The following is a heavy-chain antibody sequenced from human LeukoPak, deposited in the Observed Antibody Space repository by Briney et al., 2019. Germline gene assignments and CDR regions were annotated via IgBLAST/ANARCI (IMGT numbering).Heavy chain of an antibody. D-gene: IGHD6-13*01. CDR2: IKQDGSEK. CDR1: GFTFSSYW. Sequence: PGGSLRLSCAASGFTFSSYWMSWVRQAPGKGPEWVANIKQDGSEKYYVDSVKGRFTISRDNAKNSLYLQMNSLRAEDTAVYYCASHPSQYSSSWYNWFDPWGQGTLVTVSS. CDR3: ASHPSQYSSSWYNWFDP. J-gene: IGHJ5*02. V-gene: IGHV3-7*01.